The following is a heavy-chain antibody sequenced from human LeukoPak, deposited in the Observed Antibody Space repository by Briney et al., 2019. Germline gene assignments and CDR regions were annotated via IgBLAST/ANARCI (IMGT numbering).Heavy chain of an antibody. Sequence: GGSLTLSCAASGFTFSSCEMNWVRQAPGKALEWVSYISSSGSTVYYADCVKSRFTISTDNAKNSLYLQMNSLRAEDTAVYYCARVKGIAASRGFDPWGQGTLVTVSS. V-gene: IGHV3-48*03. CDR2: ISSSGSTV. CDR1: GFTFSSCE. J-gene: IGHJ5*02. CDR3: ARVKGIAASRGFDP. D-gene: IGHD6-6*01.